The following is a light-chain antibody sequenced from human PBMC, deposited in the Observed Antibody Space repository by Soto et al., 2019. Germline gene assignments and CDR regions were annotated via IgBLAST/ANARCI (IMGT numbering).Light chain of an antibody. CDR2: GAS. CDR3: QQYHNWWT. CDR1: QRINSN. Sequence: MTQSPSSRSASVRDRAPIAFQASQRINSNLAWYQHKPGQAPRLLIYGASTRATGIPARFSGSGSGTEFTLTISSLQSEDFAVYYCQQYHNWWTFGQGTKVDIK. J-gene: IGKJ1*01. V-gene: IGKV3-15*01.